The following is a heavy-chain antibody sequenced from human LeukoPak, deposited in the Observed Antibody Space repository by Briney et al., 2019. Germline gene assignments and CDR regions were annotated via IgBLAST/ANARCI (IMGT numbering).Heavy chain of an antibody. Sequence: SGPTLVKPTQTLTLTCNFSGFSLSSIGVGVGWIRQPPGKALEWLALIYWDDDKRYSPSLKSRLTISKDTSKNQVVLTMTNMDPADTATYYCAHTLLGITATGTTYYFDYWGQGTLVTVSS. CDR1: GFSLSSIGVG. CDR3: AHTLLGITATGTTYYFDY. V-gene: IGHV2-5*02. J-gene: IGHJ4*02. CDR2: IYWDDDK. D-gene: IGHD6-13*01.